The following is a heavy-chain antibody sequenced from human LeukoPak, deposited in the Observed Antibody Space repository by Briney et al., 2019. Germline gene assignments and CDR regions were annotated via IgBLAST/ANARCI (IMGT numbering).Heavy chain of an antibody. Sequence: PSETLSLTCTVSGGSISSYYWSWIRQPPGKGLEWIGYIYTSGSTNYNPSLKSRVTISVDTSKNQFSLKLSSVTAAVTAVYYCARFYSGSYGYWGQGTLVTVSS. CDR1: GGSISSYY. D-gene: IGHD1-26*01. V-gene: IGHV4-4*09. CDR3: ARFYSGSYGY. CDR2: IYTSGST. J-gene: IGHJ4*02.